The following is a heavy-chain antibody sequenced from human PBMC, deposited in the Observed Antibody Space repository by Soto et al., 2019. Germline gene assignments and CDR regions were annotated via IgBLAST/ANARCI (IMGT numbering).Heavy chain of an antibody. D-gene: IGHD7-27*01. V-gene: IGHV1-3*01. CDR3: AREAGRTGDLDY. Sequence: QFQVVQSGAEVKKPGDSVKVSCRASGYTFTGHAIHWVRQAPGQSLEWMGWNDGGNGRTQYAQRFQGRVTLTRDTSAITAYMELRSLTSEDTAVYYCAREAGRTGDLDYWGQGTLVTVSS. CDR2: NDGGNGRT. CDR1: GYTFTGHA. J-gene: IGHJ4*02.